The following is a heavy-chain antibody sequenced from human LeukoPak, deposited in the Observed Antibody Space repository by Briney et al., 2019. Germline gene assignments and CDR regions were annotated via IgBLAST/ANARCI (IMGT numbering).Heavy chain of an antibody. CDR3: ARSGRGTYYYFDW. J-gene: IGHJ4*02. CDR2: ISGSNGNT. Sequence: GASVKVSCKASGYSFTRYGMSWVQQAPGQGPEWMGWISGSNGNTNYAQKFQGRVTLTTDTSTSTAYMELRSLRSDDTAVYYCARSGRGTYYYFDWWGQGTLVTVSS. D-gene: IGHD3-10*01. CDR1: GYSFTRYG. V-gene: IGHV1-18*04.